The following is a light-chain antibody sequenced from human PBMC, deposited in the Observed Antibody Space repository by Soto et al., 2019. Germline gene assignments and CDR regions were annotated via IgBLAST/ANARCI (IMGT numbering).Light chain of an antibody. CDR2: EVT. V-gene: IGLV2-14*01. Sequence: QSVLTQPASVSGSPGQSITISCTGTSSDVGGNIYVSWYQQYPGKAPKLMIYEVTHRPSGVSSRFSGSKSGNTASLTICWLQAEGGADFYCSSYTSSTILVFGGGTKLTVL. CDR1: SSDVGGNIY. J-gene: IGLJ2*01. CDR3: SSYTSSTILV.